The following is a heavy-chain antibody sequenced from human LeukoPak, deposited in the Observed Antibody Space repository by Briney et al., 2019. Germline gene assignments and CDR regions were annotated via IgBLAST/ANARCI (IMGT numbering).Heavy chain of an antibody. CDR2: INPNSGGT. CDR1: GYTFTGYY. J-gene: IGHJ6*02. D-gene: IGHD4-17*01. V-gene: IGHV1-2*02. CDR3: ARVTGGDPAYGMDI. Sequence: ASVKVSCKASGYTFTGYYMHWVRQAPGQGLEWMGWINPNSGGTNYAQKFQGRVTTTRDTSISTAYMELSRLRSDDTAVYYCARVTGGDPAYGMDIWGQGTTVTVSS.